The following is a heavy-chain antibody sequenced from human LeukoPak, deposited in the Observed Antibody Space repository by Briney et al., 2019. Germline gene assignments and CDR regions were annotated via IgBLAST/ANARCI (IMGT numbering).Heavy chain of an antibody. D-gene: IGHD3-16*01. CDR1: GGSVNSGSYF. CDR3: GREETFGAVYD. J-gene: IGHJ1*01. Sequence: PSETLSLTCTVSGGSVNSGSYFWSWIRQHPGEGLEWIGSIYYSGNSYYNPSLKSRATISIDTSKNHFSLKLSSVTAADTAVYYCGREETFGAVYDWGQGTLVTVSS. V-gene: IGHV4-31*03. CDR2: IYYSGNS.